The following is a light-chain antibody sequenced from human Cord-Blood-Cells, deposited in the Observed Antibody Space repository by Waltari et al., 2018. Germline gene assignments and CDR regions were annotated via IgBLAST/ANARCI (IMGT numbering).Light chain of an antibody. Sequence: DLQMTQSPSTLPASVGDRVTITCRASQSISSWLAWYQQKPGKAPKLLIYDASSLESGVPSRFSGSGSGTEFTLTISSLQPDDFATYYCQQYNSYSTFGQGTKVEIK. J-gene: IGKJ1*01. CDR2: DAS. CDR3: QQYNSYST. CDR1: QSISSW. V-gene: IGKV1-5*01.